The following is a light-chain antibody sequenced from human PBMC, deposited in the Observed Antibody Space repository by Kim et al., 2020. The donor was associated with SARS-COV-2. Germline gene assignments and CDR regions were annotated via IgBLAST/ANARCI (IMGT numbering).Light chain of an antibody. CDR2: WAS. CDR1: QSVLYSPNNKDH. CDR3: QQYYETPPT. V-gene: IGKV4-1*01. J-gene: IGKJ1*01. Sequence: DIVMTQSPDSLAVSLGERATINCESSQSVLYSPNNKDHLAWYQQKPGQPPKLLIYWASTRESGVPDRFSGSGSGTDFTLTVSSLQAEDVAVYYCQQYYETPPTFGQGTKVDIK.